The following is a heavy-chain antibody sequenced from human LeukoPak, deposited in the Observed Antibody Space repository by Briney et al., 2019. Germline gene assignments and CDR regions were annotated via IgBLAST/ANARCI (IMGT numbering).Heavy chain of an antibody. CDR1: GGTFSSYA. V-gene: IGHV1-69*05. D-gene: IGHD5-12*01. Sequence: SVKVSCKASGGTFSSYAISWVRQAPGQGLEWMGGTIPIFGTANYAQKFQGRVTITTDESTSTAYMELSSLRSEDTAVYYCARGMVATGIYYYYYMDVWGKGTTVTVSS. J-gene: IGHJ6*03. CDR2: TIPIFGTA. CDR3: ARGMVATGIYYYYYMDV.